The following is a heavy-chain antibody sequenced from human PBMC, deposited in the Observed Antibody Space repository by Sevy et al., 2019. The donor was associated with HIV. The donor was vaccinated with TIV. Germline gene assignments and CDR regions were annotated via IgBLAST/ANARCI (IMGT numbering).Heavy chain of an antibody. V-gene: IGHV3-23*01. J-gene: IGHJ4*02. D-gene: IGHD3-22*01. Sequence: GGSLRLSCAASGFTFSSYAMSWVRQAPGKGLEWVSAISGSGGSTYYADSVKGRFTISRDNSKNTLYLQMNSLRAEDTAVYYCAKDTGNYYDSSGYPYYFDYWGQGTLVTVSS. CDR3: AKDTGNYYDSSGYPYYFDY. CDR2: ISGSGGST. CDR1: GFTFSSYA.